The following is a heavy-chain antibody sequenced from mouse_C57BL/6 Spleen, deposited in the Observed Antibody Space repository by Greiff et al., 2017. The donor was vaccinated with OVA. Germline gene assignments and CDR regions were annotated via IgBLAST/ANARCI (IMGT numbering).Heavy chain of an antibody. CDR3: ARETTVVAPVDY. CDR1: GYTFTDYY. D-gene: IGHD1-1*01. Sequence: QVTLKVRGAELVRPGASVKLSCKASGYTFTDYYINWVKQRPGQGLEWIARIYPGSGNTSYNEKFKGKATLTAEKSSSTAYMQLSSLTSEDSSVYVCARETTVVAPVDYWGQGTTLTVSS. CDR2: IYPGSGNT. V-gene: IGHV1-76*01. J-gene: IGHJ2*01.